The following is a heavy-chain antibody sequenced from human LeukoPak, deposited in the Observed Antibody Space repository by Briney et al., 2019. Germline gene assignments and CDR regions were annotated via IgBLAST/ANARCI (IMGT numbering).Heavy chain of an antibody. J-gene: IGHJ4*02. Sequence: GASVKVSCKAIGYTFGNYGITWVRQAPGQGLEWMGWISGYNGNTNYAQKFQGRVTMTTDTSRGTAYMDLRSLRSDDTAVYYCARDLEQGYYYDSSGYYYFDYWGQGTLVTVSS. CDR1: GYTFGNYG. CDR3: ARDLEQGYYYDSSGYYYFDY. D-gene: IGHD3-22*01. CDR2: ISGYNGNT. V-gene: IGHV1-18*01.